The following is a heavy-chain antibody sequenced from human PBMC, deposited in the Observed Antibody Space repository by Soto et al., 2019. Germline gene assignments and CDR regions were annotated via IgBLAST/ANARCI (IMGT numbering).Heavy chain of an antibody. CDR1: GYMFMSFG. V-gene: IGHV1-18*01. J-gene: IGHJ4*02. CDR3: ARDYLDLSSQADY. D-gene: IGHD3-16*02. Sequence: QVKLVQSGAEVKKPGASVKVSCQASGYMFMSFGISWVRKAPGQGLEWMGWISGNNGKTKYAEKFQGRVTMTTDTSTSTAYIELTSLRTDDTAVYYCARDYLDLSSQADYCGQGTLVTVSS. CDR2: ISGNNGKT.